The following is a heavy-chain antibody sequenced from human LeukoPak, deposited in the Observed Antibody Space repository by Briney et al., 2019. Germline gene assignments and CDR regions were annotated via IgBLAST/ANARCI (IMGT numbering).Heavy chain of an antibody. J-gene: IGHJ3*02. CDR1: GGSISSSY. V-gene: IGHV4-59*01. Sequence: SETLSLTCTVSGGSISSSYWNWIRQPPGKGLEWIGYIYYSGSTNYNPPLKSRVTISVDTSKNQFSLKLSSVTAADTAVYYCASQARLGDFAFDIWGQGTMVTVSS. D-gene: IGHD3-16*01. CDR3: ASQARLGDFAFDI. CDR2: IYYSGST.